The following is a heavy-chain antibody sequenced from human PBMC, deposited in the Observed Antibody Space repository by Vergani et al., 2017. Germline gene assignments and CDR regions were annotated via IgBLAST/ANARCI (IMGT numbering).Heavy chain of an antibody. CDR2: IRSKAYGGTT. J-gene: IGHJ4*02. CDR1: GFTFGDYA. D-gene: IGHD3-10*01. Sequence: EVQLVESGGGLVKPGRSLRLSCTASGFTFGDYAMSWFRQAPGKGLEWVGFIRSKAYGGTTEYAASVKGRFTNSRDDSKSIAYLQMNSLKTEDTAVYYCTREGYGSGSYYNGDYFDYWGQGTLVTVSS. CDR3: TREGYGSGSYYNGDYFDY. V-gene: IGHV3-49*05.